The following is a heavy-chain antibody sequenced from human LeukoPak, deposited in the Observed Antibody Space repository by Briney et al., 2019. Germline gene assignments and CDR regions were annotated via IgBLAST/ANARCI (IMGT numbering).Heavy chain of an antibody. Sequence: PGGPLRLSCAASGFTVSAKYMNWVRQAPGKGLGWLSVISTDGGTYFTDSVRGRFTVSRDNSKNTVYLQMNSLRAEDTAVYYCARDTSSGSFYYLDSWGQGTLVAVSS. CDR2: ISTDGGT. J-gene: IGHJ4*02. V-gene: IGHV3-66*02. CDR3: ARDTSSGSFYYLDS. D-gene: IGHD1-26*01. CDR1: GFTVSAKY.